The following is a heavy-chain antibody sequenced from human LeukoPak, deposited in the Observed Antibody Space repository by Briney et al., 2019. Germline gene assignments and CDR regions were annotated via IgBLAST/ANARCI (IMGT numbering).Heavy chain of an antibody. CDR2: ISYDGSNK. V-gene: IGHV3-30*18. J-gene: IGHJ4*02. Sequence: GGSLRLSCAASGFTFSSYGMHWVRQAPGKGLEWVAVISYDGSNKYYADSVKGRFTISRDNSKNTLYLQMNSLRAEGTAVYYCAKARGYSGSVLGYWGQGTLVTVSS. D-gene: IGHD5-12*01. CDR3: AKARGYSGSVLGY. CDR1: GFTFSSYG.